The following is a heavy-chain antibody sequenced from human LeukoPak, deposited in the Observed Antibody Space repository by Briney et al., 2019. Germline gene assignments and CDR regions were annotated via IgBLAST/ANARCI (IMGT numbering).Heavy chain of an antibody. CDR2: ISGSGGST. CDR1: GFTFSSYA. V-gene: IGHV3-23*01. D-gene: IGHD5-18*01. Sequence: GGSLRLSCAASGFTFSSYAMSWVRQAPGKGLEWVSAISGSGGSTYYADSVKGRFTISRDNSKNTLYLQMNSLRAEDTAVYYCAKDFNSGYSYGSVDYWGREPWSPSPQ. CDR3: AKDFNSGYSYGSVDY. J-gene: IGHJ4*02.